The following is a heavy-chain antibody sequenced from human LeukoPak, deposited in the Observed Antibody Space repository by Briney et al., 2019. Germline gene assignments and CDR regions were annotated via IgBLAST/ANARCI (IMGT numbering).Heavy chain of an antibody. CDR1: GFTFSSYS. V-gene: IGHV3-21*01. Sequence: GGSLRLSCAASGFTFSSYSMNWVRQAPGKGLEWVSSISSSSSYIYYADSVKGRFTISRDNAKNSLYLQMNSLRAEDTAAYYCARLERDAFDIWGQGTMVTVSS. CDR2: ISSSSSYI. CDR3: ARLERDAFDI. J-gene: IGHJ3*02. D-gene: IGHD1-1*01.